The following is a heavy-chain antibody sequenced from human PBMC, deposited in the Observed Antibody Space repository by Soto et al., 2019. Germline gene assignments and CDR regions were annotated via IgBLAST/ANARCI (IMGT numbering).Heavy chain of an antibody. V-gene: IGHV1-46*01. CDR2: INPGGGST. CDR3: AREVSSGRAY. J-gene: IGHJ4*02. Sequence: QVQLVQSGAEVKKPGASVKVSCKASGYTFTHYYMHWVRQAPGQGLEWMGIINPGGGSTNYAQKFQGRGTMTRDTYTSTVAMELSSLRSEETDVYCCAREVSSGRAYWGQGTLVTVSS. CDR1: GYTFTHYY. D-gene: IGHD6-19*01.